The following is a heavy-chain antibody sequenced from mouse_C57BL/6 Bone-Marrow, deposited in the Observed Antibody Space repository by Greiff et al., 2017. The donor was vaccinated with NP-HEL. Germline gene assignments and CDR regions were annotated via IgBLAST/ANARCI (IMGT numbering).Heavy chain of an antibody. CDR1: GYTFTDYN. CDR2: IHPNYGTT. Sequence: VQLQQSGPELVKPGASVKISCKASGYTFTDYNMNWVKQSHGKSLEWIGVIHPNYGTTSYNQKFKGKATLTVDQSSSTAYMQLNSLTSEDSAVYYGARGGSCYDPAGFAYWGQGTLVTVSA. J-gene: IGHJ3*01. CDR3: ARGGSCYDPAGFAY. V-gene: IGHV1-39*01. D-gene: IGHD3-2*02.